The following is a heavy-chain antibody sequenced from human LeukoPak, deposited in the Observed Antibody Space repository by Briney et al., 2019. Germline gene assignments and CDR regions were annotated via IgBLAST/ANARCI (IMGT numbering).Heavy chain of an antibody. D-gene: IGHD6-19*01. J-gene: IGHJ3*02. Sequence: ASVKVSCKASGYTFTRYGISWVRQAPGQGLEWMGWIRVYNGDTNYAQRLQGRVTMTTDTSTSTAYMELRSLRSDDTAVYYCARVPPRVVDGIAVSRYNAFDIWGQGTMVTVSS. V-gene: IGHV1-18*01. CDR1: GYTFTRYG. CDR2: IRVYNGDT. CDR3: ARVPPRVVDGIAVSRYNAFDI.